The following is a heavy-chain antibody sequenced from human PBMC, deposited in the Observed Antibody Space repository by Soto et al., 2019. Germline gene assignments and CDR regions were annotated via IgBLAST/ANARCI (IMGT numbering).Heavy chain of an antibody. CDR3: AKGLGDYSYSYYYAMDV. CDR1: GLTSSTFA. V-gene: IGHV3-23*01. D-gene: IGHD4-17*01. Sequence: EVQLLESGGGLVQPGGSLRLSCAASGLTSSTFAMNWVRQAPGKGLEWGSGISGSGGSTYYAESVKGRFTISRDNSETTLYLQMNSLRAEDTAAYYCAKGLGDYSYSYYYAMDVWGQGTTVSVSS. CDR2: ISGSGGST. J-gene: IGHJ6*02.